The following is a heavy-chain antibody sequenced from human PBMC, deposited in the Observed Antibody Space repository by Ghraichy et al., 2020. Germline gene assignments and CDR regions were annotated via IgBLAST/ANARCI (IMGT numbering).Heavy chain of an antibody. V-gene: IGHV1-18*01. CDR3: ARDSTGVPAADFIVLDAFDI. Sequence: ASVKVSCKASGYTFTSYGISWVRQAPGQGLEWMGWISAYNGNTNYAQKLQGRVTMTTDTSTSTAYMELRSLRSDDTAVYYCARDSTGVPAADFIVLDAFDIWGQGTMVTVSS. CDR1: GYTFTSYG. CDR2: ISAYNGNT. D-gene: IGHD2-2*01. J-gene: IGHJ3*02.